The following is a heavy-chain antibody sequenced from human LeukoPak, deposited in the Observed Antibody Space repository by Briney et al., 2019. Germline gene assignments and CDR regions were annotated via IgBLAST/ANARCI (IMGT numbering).Heavy chain of an antibody. CDR1: RGSTSTYY. CDR3: ARDKGKQWLLGYYYYYYMDV. Sequence: SETLSLTCTVSRGSTSTYYWSWIRQPAGKGLEWIGRIYPSGNTNFNPSLKSRVTISVDTSKNQFSLKLSSVTAADTAVYYCARDKGKQWLLGYYYYYYMDVWGKGTTVTISS. V-gene: IGHV4-4*07. CDR2: IYPSGNT. D-gene: IGHD6-19*01. J-gene: IGHJ6*03.